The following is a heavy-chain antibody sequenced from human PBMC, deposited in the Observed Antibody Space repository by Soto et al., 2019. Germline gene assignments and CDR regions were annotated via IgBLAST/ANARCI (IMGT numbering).Heavy chain of an antibody. V-gene: IGHV1-18*01. CDR1: GYTFTSYG. CDR2: ISAYNGNT. CDR3: ARVLDGEPLDYGMDV. J-gene: IGHJ6*02. D-gene: IGHD3-3*02. Sequence: QVQLVQSGAEVKKPGASVKVSSKASGYTFTSYGISWVRQAPGQGLEWMGWISAYNGNTNYAQKLQGRVTMTTDTSTSTAYMELRSLRADDTAVYYCARVLDGEPLDYGMDVWGQGTTVTVSS.